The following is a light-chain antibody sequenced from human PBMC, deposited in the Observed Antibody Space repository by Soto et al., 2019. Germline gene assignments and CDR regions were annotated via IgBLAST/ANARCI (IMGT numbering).Light chain of an antibody. Sequence: ERAMTQSPATLSVSPGERATLSCRASQSVRSNLAWYQQKPGQAPRLLIYGASSRATGIPDRFSGSGSGTDFTLTISRLEPEDFAVYYCQQYGSSPRTFGQGTKVDIK. CDR2: GAS. J-gene: IGKJ1*01. V-gene: IGKV3-20*01. CDR1: QSVRSN. CDR3: QQYGSSPRT.